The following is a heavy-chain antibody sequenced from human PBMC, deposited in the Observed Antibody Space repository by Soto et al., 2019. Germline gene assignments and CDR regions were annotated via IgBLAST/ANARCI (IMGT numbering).Heavy chain of an antibody. CDR2: IIPIFGTA. D-gene: IGHD5-18*01. J-gene: IGHJ5*02. CDR1: GGTFSSYA. V-gene: IGHV1-69*13. Sequence: SVKVSCKASGGTFSSYAISWVRQAPGQGLEWVGGIIPIFGTANYAQKFQGRVTITADESTSTAYMELSSLRSEDTAVYYWARDISGYSYRQGFDPWGQGTLVTVSS. CDR3: ARDISGYSYRQGFDP.